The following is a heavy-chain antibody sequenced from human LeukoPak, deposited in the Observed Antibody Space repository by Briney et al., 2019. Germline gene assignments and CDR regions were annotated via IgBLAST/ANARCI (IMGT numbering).Heavy chain of an antibody. J-gene: IGHJ6*02. CDR2: IYPGDSDT. D-gene: IGHD3-9*01. Sequence: GESLKISCKGSGYRFTSYWIGWVRPMPGKGLEWMGIIYPGDSDTRYSPSFQGQVTISADKSISAAYLQWSSLKASDTAMYYCARLNDILTGYSPYGMDVWGQGTTVTVSS. CDR3: ARLNDILTGYSPYGMDV. CDR1: GYRFTSYW. V-gene: IGHV5-51*01.